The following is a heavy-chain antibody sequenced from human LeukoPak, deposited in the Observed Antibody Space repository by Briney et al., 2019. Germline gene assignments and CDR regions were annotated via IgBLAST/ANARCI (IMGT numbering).Heavy chain of an antibody. CDR2: INHSGST. D-gene: IGHD2-2*01. Sequence: PSESLSLTCTVSGGSISSGDYYWSWIRQPPGKGLEWIGEINHSGSTNYNPSLKSRVTISVDTSKNQFSLKLSSVTAADTAVYYCARAGTGDCSSTSCTVDYWGQGTLVTVSS. V-gene: IGHV4-39*07. J-gene: IGHJ4*02. CDR1: GGSISSGDYY. CDR3: ARAGTGDCSSTSCTVDY.